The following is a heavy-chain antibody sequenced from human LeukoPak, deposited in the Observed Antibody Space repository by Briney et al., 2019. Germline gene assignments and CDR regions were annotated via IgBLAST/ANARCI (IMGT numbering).Heavy chain of an antibody. Sequence: SETLSLTCTFSGGSISSYSWSWLRQPPGKGLEWIGSIYYSGSTYYNPSLKSRVTISVDTSKNQFSLKLSSVTAADTAVYYCARGRVVVASAYWGQGTLVTVSS. CDR1: GGSISSYS. J-gene: IGHJ4*02. V-gene: IGHV4-59*05. CDR2: IYYSGST. CDR3: ARGRVVVASAY. D-gene: IGHD3-22*01.